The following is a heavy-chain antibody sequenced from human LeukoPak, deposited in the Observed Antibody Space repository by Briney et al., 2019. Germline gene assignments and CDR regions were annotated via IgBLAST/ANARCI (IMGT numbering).Heavy chain of an antibody. CDR1: GYTFSIYG. V-gene: IGHV3-33*01. D-gene: IGHD2/OR15-2a*01. CDR3: ARAEIVNALDY. Sequence: GMSLRLSCAASGYTFSIYGMNWVRQAPGKGLEWVAIIWYDGSNTYFAESVMGRFSISKDNFKNIVYLQMNSLKIEDTGVYYCARAEIVNALDYWGQGAQVTVSP. J-gene: IGHJ4*02. CDR2: IWYDGSNT.